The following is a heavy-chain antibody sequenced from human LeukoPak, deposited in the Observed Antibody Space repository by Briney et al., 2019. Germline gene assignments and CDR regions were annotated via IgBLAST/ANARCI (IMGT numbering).Heavy chain of an antibody. J-gene: IGHJ4*02. CDR2: ANPNTGDT. D-gene: IGHD6-19*01. Sequence: ASVKVSCKASGYTFTDYHIHWVRQAPGQGLAWVGWANPNTGDTNYAQKFQGRVTMTRDTSISTAYMELSRLRSDATAVYSCAKIDISGLYYFDYWGQGTLVTVSS. CDR1: GYTFTDYH. CDR3: AKIDISGLYYFDY. V-gene: IGHV1-2*02.